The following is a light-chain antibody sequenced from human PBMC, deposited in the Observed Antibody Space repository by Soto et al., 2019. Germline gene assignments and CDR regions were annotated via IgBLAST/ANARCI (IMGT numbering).Light chain of an antibody. V-gene: IGKV3-20*01. CDR2: GAS. J-gene: IGKJ3*01. CDR3: QQFGSSPLFT. Sequence: EIVLTQSPGTLSLCPGERATLSCRASQSVSSSYLAWYQQKPGQAPRLLIYGASSRATGIPDRFSGSGSGTGCTLTISRLEPEDFAVYYCQQFGSSPLFTFGPGTKVDVK. CDR1: QSVSSSY.